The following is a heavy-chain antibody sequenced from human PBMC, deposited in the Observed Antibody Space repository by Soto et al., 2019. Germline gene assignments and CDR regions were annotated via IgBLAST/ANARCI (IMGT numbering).Heavy chain of an antibody. Sequence: QVQLVESGGGVVQPGRSLRLSCAASGFTFSSYGMHWVRQAPGKGLEWVAVISYDGSNKYYADSVKGRFTISRDNSKNKLYLQMNSLRAEDTAVYYCAKDRGPGYSSGWLYYYYYGMDVWGQGTTVTVSS. CDR2: ISYDGSNK. V-gene: IGHV3-30*18. CDR1: GFTFSSYG. D-gene: IGHD6-19*01. J-gene: IGHJ6*02. CDR3: AKDRGPGYSSGWLYYYYYGMDV.